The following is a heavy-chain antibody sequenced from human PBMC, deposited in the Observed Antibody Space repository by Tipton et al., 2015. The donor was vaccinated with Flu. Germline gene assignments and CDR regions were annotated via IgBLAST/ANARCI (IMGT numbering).Heavy chain of an antibody. CDR2: VHRSGNP. V-gene: IGHV4-38-2*01. D-gene: IGHD3-10*01. CDR3: ATTTYYYGSGSHDY. J-gene: IGHJ4*02. Sequence: LRLSCSVSGDSIGGDYFWAWIRQPPGQGLEWIGNVHRSGNPYYNPSLKSRVTMSVHTSRNQFSLRLSAVTAADTAVYYCATTTYYYGSGSHDYWGQGTLVTVSS. CDR1: GDSIGGDYF.